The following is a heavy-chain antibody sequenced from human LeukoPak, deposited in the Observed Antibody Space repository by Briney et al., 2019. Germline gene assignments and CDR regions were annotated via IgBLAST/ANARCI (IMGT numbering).Heavy chain of an antibody. Sequence: PGGSLRLSCAASGFTFSSYWMHWVRQAPGKGLVWVSRIKSDGSTRYADSAKGRFTISRDNAKNTVSLQMNSLRAEDTGVYYCARAPSEIGGYYPEYFRHWGQGTLVTVSS. CDR1: GFTFSSYW. D-gene: IGHD3-22*01. J-gene: IGHJ1*01. V-gene: IGHV3-74*01. CDR3: ARAPSEIGGYYPEYFRH. CDR2: IKSDGST.